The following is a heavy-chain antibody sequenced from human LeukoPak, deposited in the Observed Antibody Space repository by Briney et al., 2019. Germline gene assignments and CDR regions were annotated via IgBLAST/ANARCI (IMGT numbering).Heavy chain of an antibody. CDR3: ARDYENLTGSKTHFHY. CDR1: GFSFISYW. Sequence: HTGGSLRLSCAASGFSFISYWMTWVRQAPGKGLEWVANIKQDGSEKYYVDSVKGRFTISRDNAKNSLYLQMNSLRAEDTAVYYCARDYENLTGSKTHFHYWGQGTLVTVSS. V-gene: IGHV3-7*01. D-gene: IGHD3-9*01. J-gene: IGHJ4*02. CDR2: IKQDGSEK.